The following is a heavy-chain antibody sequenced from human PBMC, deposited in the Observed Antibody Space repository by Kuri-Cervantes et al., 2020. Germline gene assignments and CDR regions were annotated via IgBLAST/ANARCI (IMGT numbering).Heavy chain of an antibody. D-gene: IGHD3-22*01. J-gene: IGHJ5*02. Sequence: GESLKISCAASGFTFRSHWMNWVRQAPGKGLEWVTFIQSNGGEKRYIDSVKGRFTIYRDNSKNTVFLQMNSLRAEDTAAYYCTKEGIKPPSRGFHNWFDPWGQGTLVTVSS. CDR2: IQSNGGEK. V-gene: IGHV3-30*02. CDR1: GFTFRSHW. CDR3: TKEGIKPPSRGFHNWFDP.